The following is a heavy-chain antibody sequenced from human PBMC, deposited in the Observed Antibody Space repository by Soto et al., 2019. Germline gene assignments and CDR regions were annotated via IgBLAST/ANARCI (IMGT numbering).Heavy chain of an antibody. CDR2: TYYRARFFS. V-gene: IGHV6-1*01. Sequence: SQTLSLTCALSGDSVSSYSAAWNWIRQSPSGGLEWLGRTYYRARFFSDYAESVKSRIIINPDTTKNQFSLQLKSVTPADTAVYYCVRDRYSSSGWFDTWGQGAPVTVSS. CDR1: GDSVSSYSAA. CDR3: VRDRYSSSGWFDT. D-gene: IGHD3-10*01. J-gene: IGHJ5*02.